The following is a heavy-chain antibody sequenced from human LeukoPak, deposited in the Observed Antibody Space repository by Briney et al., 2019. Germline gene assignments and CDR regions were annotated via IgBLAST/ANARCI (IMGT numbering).Heavy chain of an antibody. J-gene: IGHJ4*02. CDR1: GFTFSSYG. Sequence: GRSLRLSCAASGFTFSSYGMHWVRQAPGKGLEWVAVISYDGSNKYYADSVKGRFTISRDNSKNSLYLQMNSLRVEDTAVYYCARDAETAGEWFDYWGQGTLVTVSS. D-gene: IGHD2-8*01. V-gene: IGHV3-30*03. CDR3: ARDAETAGEWFDY. CDR2: ISYDGSNK.